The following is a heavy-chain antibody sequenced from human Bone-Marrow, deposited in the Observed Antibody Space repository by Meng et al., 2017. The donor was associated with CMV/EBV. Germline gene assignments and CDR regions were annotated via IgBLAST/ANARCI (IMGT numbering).Heavy chain of an antibody. CDR1: GFTFSSYA. CDR3: AREDSGSYYVLDY. Sequence: GESLKISCAASGFTFSSYAMHWVRQAPGKGLEWVVVISYDGSNKYYADSVKGRFTISRDNSKNTLYLQMNSLRAEDTVVYYCAREDSGSYYVLDYWGQGTLVTVSS. V-gene: IGHV3-30*04. D-gene: IGHD1-26*01. CDR2: ISYDGSNK. J-gene: IGHJ4*02.